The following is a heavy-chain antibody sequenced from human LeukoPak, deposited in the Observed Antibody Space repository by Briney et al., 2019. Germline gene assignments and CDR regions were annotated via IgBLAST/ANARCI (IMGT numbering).Heavy chain of an antibody. D-gene: IGHD2-8*01. Sequence: SKTLSLTCAVSGYSISSGYYWGWIRQPPGKGLEWIGSIYHSGSTYYNPSLKSRVTISVDTSKNQFSLKLSSVTAADTAVYYCARLMPRNFDYWGQGTLVTVSS. CDR1: GYSISSGYY. V-gene: IGHV4-38-2*01. CDR3: ARLMPRNFDY. J-gene: IGHJ4*02. CDR2: IYHSGST.